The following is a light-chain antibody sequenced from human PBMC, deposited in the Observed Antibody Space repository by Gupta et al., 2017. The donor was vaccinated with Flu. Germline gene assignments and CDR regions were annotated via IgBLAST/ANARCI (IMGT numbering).Light chain of an antibody. CDR3: QQHHNWPLT. CDR1: QSVNRN. J-gene: IGKJ4*01. V-gene: IGKV3-15*01. Sequence: EIVMTQSPATLSVSPGERATLSCRASQSVNRNLAWYQQKVGQAPRLLIHEGSTRATGIPARFSGSGSGTEFTLTISSLQSEDFAVYYCQQHHNWPLTFGGGTKVEIK. CDR2: EGS.